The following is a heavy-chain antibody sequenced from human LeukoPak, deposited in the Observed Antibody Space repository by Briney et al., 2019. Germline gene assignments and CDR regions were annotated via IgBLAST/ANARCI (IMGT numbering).Heavy chain of an antibody. V-gene: IGHV4-59*08. Sequence: SETLSLTCSVSGGSISSLYWSWIRQPPGKGLEWIGYIYYTGSTNYNPTLKSRVTMFVDMSKNQFSLRLSSVTAADTAVYYCARHRAYSSSSPFDYWGQGTLVTVSS. CDR3: ARHRAYSSSSPFDY. D-gene: IGHD6-6*01. CDR2: IYYTGST. J-gene: IGHJ4*02. CDR1: GGSISSLY.